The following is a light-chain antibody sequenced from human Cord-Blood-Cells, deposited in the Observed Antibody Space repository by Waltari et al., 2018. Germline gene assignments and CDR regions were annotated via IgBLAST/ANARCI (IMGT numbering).Light chain of an antibody. CDR3: QQYNSYSWT. J-gene: IGKJ1*01. CDR2: DAS. Sequence: DIQMTKSPSTLSASVGERVTITCRASQMISSWLAWYQQKPGKAPKLLSFDASSLESGVPSRFSGSGSVTEFTLTISSLQPDDFATYYCQQYNSYSWTFGQGTKVEIK. V-gene: IGKV1-5*01. CDR1: QMISSW.